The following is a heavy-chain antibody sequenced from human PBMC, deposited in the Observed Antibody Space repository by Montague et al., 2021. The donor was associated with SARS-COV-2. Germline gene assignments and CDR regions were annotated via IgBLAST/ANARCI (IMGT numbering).Heavy chain of an antibody. D-gene: IGHD2-2*01. Sequence: SETLSLTCAVYGSSFNDYFWTWIRQPPGKGLEWIGEINHDGSTNYNPSLKSRLTISVDTSKNQFSLKLSSVIAADTAVYYCGRFAYRLLFIASYYGMDVWGQGTTVTVSS. V-gene: IGHV4-34*01. CDR3: GRFAYRLLFIASYYGMDV. CDR2: INHDGST. CDR1: GSSFNDYF. J-gene: IGHJ6*02.